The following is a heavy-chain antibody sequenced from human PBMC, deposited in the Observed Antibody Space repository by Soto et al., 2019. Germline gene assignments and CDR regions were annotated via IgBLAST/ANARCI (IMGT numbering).Heavy chain of an antibody. CDR3: ARERVVNYTDYYFDY. Sequence: EVQLVESGGGLVEPGGSLRLSCAASGFDFYYYNMNWVRQAPGRGLEWVSSISGTGIDIHFADSVKGRFGISRDNDNTSLYLQMNSLRPEDTAVYYCARERVVNYTDYYFDYWGHGTLVTVSS. CDR1: GFDFYYYN. D-gene: IGHD3-16*02. J-gene: IGHJ4*01. V-gene: IGHV3-21*01. CDR2: ISGTGIDI.